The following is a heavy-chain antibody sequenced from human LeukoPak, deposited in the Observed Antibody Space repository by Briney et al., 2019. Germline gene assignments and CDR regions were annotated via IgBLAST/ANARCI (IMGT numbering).Heavy chain of an antibody. CDR2: IYRSGST. V-gene: IGHV4-38-2*02. J-gene: IGHJ4*02. D-gene: IGHD6-6*01. CDR1: GYSINSGYY. CDR3: ARVRIAAFDY. Sequence: SETLSLTCTVSGYSINSGYYWVWIRQPPGKGLEWIGSIYRSGSTNYNPSLKSRVTISVDTSKNQFSLKLSSVTAADTAVYYCARVRIAAFDYWGQGTLVTVSS.